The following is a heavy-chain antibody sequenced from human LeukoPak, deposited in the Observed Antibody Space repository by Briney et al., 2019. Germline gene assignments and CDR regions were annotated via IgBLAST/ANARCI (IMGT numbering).Heavy chain of an antibody. V-gene: IGHV4-59*08. J-gene: IGHJ4*02. CDR1: GGSINSYY. Sequence: SETLSLTCTVSGGSINSYYWSWLRQPPGEGLEWIGFIYYSGSTHYKSSLKSRVTISVDTSKNQFSLRLSSVTAADTAVYYCARHSVSSPHYFDCWGQGTLVTVSS. CDR2: IYYSGST. CDR3: ARHSVSSPHYFDC. D-gene: IGHD1-26*01.